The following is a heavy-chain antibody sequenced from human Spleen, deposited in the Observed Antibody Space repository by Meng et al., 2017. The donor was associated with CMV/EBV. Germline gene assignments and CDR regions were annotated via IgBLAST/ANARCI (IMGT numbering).Heavy chain of an antibody. CDR1: GFTFSSYT. Sequence: GESLKISCAASGFTFSSYTMSWVRQAPGEGLEGISGISGSGDRTYYADSVKGRFTICRDNSKNTLYLQMNSLRAEDTAIYYCAKDLGYCTGAACPTYGYFDSWGQGALVTVSS. D-gene: IGHD2-8*02. CDR3: AKDLGYCTGAACPTYGYFDS. J-gene: IGHJ4*02. V-gene: IGHV3-23*01. CDR2: ISGSGDRT.